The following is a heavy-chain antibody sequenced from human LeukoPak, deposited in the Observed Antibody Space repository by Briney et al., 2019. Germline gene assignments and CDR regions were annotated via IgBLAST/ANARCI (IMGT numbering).Heavy chain of an antibody. V-gene: IGHV4-61*02. CDR3: ARDREQQLARGWFDP. J-gene: IGHJ5*02. Sequence: SETLSLTCTVSGGSISSGSYYWSWIRQPAGKGLEWIGRIYTSGSTNYSPSLKSRVTMSVDTSKNQFSLKLSSVTAADTAVYYCARDREQQLARGWFDPWGQGTLVTVSS. CDR2: IYTSGST. D-gene: IGHD6-13*01. CDR1: GGSISSGSYY.